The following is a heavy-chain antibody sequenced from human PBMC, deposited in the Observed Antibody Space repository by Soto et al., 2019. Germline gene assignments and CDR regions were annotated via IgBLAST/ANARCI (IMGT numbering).Heavy chain of an antibody. CDR3: ARDLWGYCGTDCYPLDV. D-gene: IGHD2-21*02. Sequence: SGTLSPTCTVSGGSIRGDYWSWVRAPPGKGLEWIGYMYNTGSTVYNPSFKSRVTISVDTSKNQFSLKLNSVTAADTAVYYCARDLWGYCGTDCYPLDVWGQGTTVTVSS. CDR1: GGSIRGDY. J-gene: IGHJ6*02. CDR2: MYNTGST. V-gene: IGHV4-59*01.